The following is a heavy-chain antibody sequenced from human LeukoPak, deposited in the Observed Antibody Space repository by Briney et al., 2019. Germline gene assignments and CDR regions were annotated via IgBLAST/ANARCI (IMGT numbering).Heavy chain of an antibody. V-gene: IGHV4-39*07. CDR3: ARDLRYSSGWGPGYYYYYMDV. CDR2: IYYSGST. Sequence: SETLSLTCTVSGGSISSSSYYWGWIRQPPGKGLEWIGSIYYSGSTYYNPSLKSRVTISVDTSKNQFSLKLSSVTAADTAVYYCARDLRYSSGWGPGYYYYYMDVWGKGTTVTVSS. CDR1: GGSISSSSYY. D-gene: IGHD6-19*01. J-gene: IGHJ6*03.